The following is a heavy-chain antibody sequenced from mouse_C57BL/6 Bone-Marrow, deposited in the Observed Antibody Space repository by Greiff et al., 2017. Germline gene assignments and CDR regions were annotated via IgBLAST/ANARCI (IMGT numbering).Heavy chain of an antibody. CDR1: GYTFTNYW. CDR3: ARTFYYGYDAGFAY. CDR2: LYPGGGYT. D-gene: IGHD2-2*01. J-gene: IGHJ3*01. Sequence: VQLQESGAELVRPGTSVKMSCKASGYTFTNYWIGWAKQRPGHGLVWIGDLYPGGGYTNYNEKFKGKATLTADKSSSTAYMQFSSLTSEDSAIYYCARTFYYGYDAGFAYWGQGTLVTVSA. V-gene: IGHV1-63*01.